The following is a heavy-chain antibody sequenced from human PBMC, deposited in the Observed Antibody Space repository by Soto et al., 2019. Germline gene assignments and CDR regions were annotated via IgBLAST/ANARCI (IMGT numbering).Heavy chain of an antibody. CDR3: AVYSSSSHYYYGMDV. CDR1: GGSISSSSYY. CDR2: IYYSGST. D-gene: IGHD6-6*01. V-gene: IGHV4-39*01. Sequence: SDTLSLTCTVSGGSISSSSYYRGWTRQPPGKGLEWIGSIYYSGSTYYNPSLKSRVTISVDTSRNQFTLKLSSVTAADTAVYYCAVYSSSSHYYYGMDVWGQGTTVTVSS. J-gene: IGHJ6*02.